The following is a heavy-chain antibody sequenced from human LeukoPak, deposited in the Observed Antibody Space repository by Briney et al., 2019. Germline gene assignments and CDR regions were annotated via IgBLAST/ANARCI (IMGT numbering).Heavy chain of an antibody. CDR3: ARGRTVTTIFLSFDYGMDV. V-gene: IGHV1-8*01. J-gene: IGHJ6*02. CDR2: MNPNSGNT. Sequence: ASVKVSCKASGYTFTSYDINWVRQATGQGLEWMGWMNPNSGNTGYAQKFQGRVTMTRNTSISTAYMELSSLRSEDTAVYYCARGRTVTTIFLSFDYGMDVWGQGTTVTVSS. CDR1: GYTFTSYD. D-gene: IGHD4-17*01.